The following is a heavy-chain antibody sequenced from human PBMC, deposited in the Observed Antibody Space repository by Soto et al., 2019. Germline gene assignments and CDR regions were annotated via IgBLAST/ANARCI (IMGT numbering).Heavy chain of an antibody. CDR2: ISSSSSYI. Sequence: GSLRLSCAASGFTFSSYSMNWVRQAPGKGLEWVSSISSSSSYIYYADSVKGRFTISRDNAKNSLYLQMNSLRAEDTAVYYCARPTPTYYYDSSGYYYFDYWGQGTLVTVSS. CDR3: ARPTPTYYYDSSGYYYFDY. J-gene: IGHJ4*02. CDR1: GFTFSSYS. V-gene: IGHV3-21*01. D-gene: IGHD3-22*01.